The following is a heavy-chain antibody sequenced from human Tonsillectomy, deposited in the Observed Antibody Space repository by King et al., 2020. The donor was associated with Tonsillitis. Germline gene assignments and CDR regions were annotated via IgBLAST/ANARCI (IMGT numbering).Heavy chain of an antibody. Sequence: VQLQESGPGLVKPSETLSLTCTVSGGSISNYYWSWIRQPPGKGLELIGYISYSGSTNYNHSLKSRVTISADTSKNQFSLNLSSVTGADTAVYYCARLGSMIVVGERYFDYWGQGTLVTVSS. J-gene: IGHJ4*02. CDR3: ARLGSMIVVGERYFDY. CDR2: ISYSGST. D-gene: IGHD3-22*01. V-gene: IGHV4-59*01. CDR1: GGSISNYY.